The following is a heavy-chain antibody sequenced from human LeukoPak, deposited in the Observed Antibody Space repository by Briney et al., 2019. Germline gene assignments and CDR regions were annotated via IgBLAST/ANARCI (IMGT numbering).Heavy chain of an antibody. CDR1: GFTFSSYA. J-gene: IGHJ3*02. CDR3: ARDYEYSSSSCAFDI. CDR2: ISVSGDST. Sequence: GGSLRLSCAASGFTFSSYAMSWVRQAPGKGLEWVSSISVSGDSTFYADSVKGRFTISRDNAKNSLYLQMNSLRAEDTAVYYCARDYEYSSSSCAFDIWGQGTMVTVSS. D-gene: IGHD6-6*01. V-gene: IGHV3-23*01.